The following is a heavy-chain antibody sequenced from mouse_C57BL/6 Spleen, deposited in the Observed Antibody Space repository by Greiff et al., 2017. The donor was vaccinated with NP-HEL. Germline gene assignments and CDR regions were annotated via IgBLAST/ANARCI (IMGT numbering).Heavy chain of an antibody. J-gene: IGHJ2*01. D-gene: IGHD1-1*01. CDR2: INPNNGGT. V-gene: IGHV1-26*01. CDR1: GYTFTDYY. CDR3: ARRVYGSSSYYFDY. Sequence: EVQLQQSGPELVKPGASVKISCKASGYTFTDYYMNWVKQSHGKSLEWIGDINPNNGGTSYNQKFKGKATLTVDKSSSTAYMELRSLTSEDSAVYYCARRVYGSSSYYFDYWGQGTTLTVSS.